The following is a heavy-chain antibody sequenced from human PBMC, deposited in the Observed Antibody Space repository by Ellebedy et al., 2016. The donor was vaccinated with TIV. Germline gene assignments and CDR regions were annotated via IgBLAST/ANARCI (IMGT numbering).Heavy chain of an antibody. V-gene: IGHV3-66*02. CDR1: GFTVSSNY. D-gene: IGHD3-22*01. J-gene: IGHJ4*02. Sequence: GGSLRLXCAASGFTVSSNYMSWVRQAPGKGLEWVSVIYSGGSTYYADSVKGRFTISRDNSKNTLYLQMNSLRAEDTAVYYCARGRGDSSGYYYWGQGTLVTVSS. CDR3: ARGRGDSSGYYY. CDR2: IYSGGST.